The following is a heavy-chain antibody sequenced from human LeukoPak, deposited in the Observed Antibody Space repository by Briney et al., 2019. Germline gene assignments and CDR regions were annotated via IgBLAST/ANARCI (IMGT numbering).Heavy chain of an antibody. CDR2: ISGSGNSP. D-gene: IGHD3-3*01. Sequence: GGSLRLSCAASGFTFGSYAMSWVRQAPGKGLEWVTAISGSGNSPYYADSVKGRFTISRDNSKNTLYLQMNSLTADDTAVYYCAKFGVTTRPREGFDYWGQGTLVTVSS. CDR1: GFTFGSYA. V-gene: IGHV3-23*01. CDR3: AKFGVTTRPREGFDY. J-gene: IGHJ4*02.